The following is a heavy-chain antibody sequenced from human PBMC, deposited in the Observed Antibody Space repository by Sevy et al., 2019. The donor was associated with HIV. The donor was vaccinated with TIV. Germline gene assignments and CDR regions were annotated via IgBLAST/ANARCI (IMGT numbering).Heavy chain of an antibody. CDR3: ATLDFWSDYPLCGMDL. J-gene: IGHJ6*02. D-gene: IGHD3-3*01. CDR1: GYTLTKLP. CDR2: FDPEDGET. Sequence: ASVKVSCKVSGYTLTKLPMHWVRQAPGKGLEWMGGFDPEDGETIYAQKFQGRVTMTEDTSTATAYMQLSSLRSDDTAVYYGATLDFWSDYPLCGMDLWGQGTTVTVSS. V-gene: IGHV1-24*01.